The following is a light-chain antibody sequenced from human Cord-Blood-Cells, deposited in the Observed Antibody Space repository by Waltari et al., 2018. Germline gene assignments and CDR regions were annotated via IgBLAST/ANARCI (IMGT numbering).Light chain of an antibody. Sequence: QSALTQPASVSGSPGQSITISCTGTSSDVGSYNLSPWYQHHPGKAPKLMIYEGSKRPSGVSNRFSGSTSRNTASLTISGLQAEDEADYYCCSYAGSSTWVFGGGTKLTVL. CDR3: CSYAGSSTWV. V-gene: IGLV2-23*01. J-gene: IGLJ3*02. CDR2: EGS. CDR1: SSDVGSYNL.